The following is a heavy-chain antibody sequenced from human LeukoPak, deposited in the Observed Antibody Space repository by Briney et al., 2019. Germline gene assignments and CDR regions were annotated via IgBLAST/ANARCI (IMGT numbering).Heavy chain of an antibody. CDR1: GYTFTSYG. D-gene: IGHD3-22*01. CDR3: ARVPDYYDTGGAFDI. J-gene: IGHJ3*02. Sequence: ASVKVSCKASGYTFTSYGMNWVGQAPGQGLEWMGWINTNTGNPTYAQGFTGRFVFSLDTSVSTAYLQISSLKAEDTAVYYCARVPDYYDTGGAFDIWGQGTMVTVSS. V-gene: IGHV7-4-1*02. CDR2: INTNTGNP.